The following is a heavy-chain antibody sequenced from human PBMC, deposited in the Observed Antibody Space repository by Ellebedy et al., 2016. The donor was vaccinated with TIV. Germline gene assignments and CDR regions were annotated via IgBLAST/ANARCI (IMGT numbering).Heavy chain of an antibody. Sequence: MPSETLSLTCGISGDTVSNTSATWTWVRQSTSRGLEWLGEKEFRTKWFNLYAIFVRDLINLSPDTSKNQVSLQLNSLTPYDTAVYFCARDRGELALDSWGQGILVTVSS. CDR2: KEFRTKWFN. D-gene: IGHD1-1*01. CDR3: ARDRGELALDS. J-gene: IGHJ4*02. CDR1: GDTVSNTSAT. V-gene: IGHV6-1*01.